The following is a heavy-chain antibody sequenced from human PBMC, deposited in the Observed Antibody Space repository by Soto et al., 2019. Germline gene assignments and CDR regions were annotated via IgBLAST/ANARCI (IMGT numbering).Heavy chain of an antibody. CDR3: ARLGNGLRYSGGWFDP. CDR2: IYYSGST. D-gene: IGHD3-9*01. J-gene: IGHJ5*02. CDR1: GGSISSSSYY. V-gene: IGHV4-39*01. Sequence: PSETLSLTCTVSGGSISSSSYYWGWIRQPPGKGLEWIGSIYYSGSTYYNPSLKSRVTISVDTSKNQFSLKLSSVTAADTAVYYCARLGNGLRYSGGWFDPWGQGTLVTVSS.